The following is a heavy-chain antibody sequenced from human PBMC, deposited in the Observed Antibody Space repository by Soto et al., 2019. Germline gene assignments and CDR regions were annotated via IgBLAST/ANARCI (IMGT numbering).Heavy chain of an antibody. D-gene: IGHD6-19*01. CDR1: GFTFSGYC. V-gene: IGHV3-74*01. CDR3: GSGWTSTTYWGLFDN. Sequence: EVQLVESGGGLVQPGGSLRLSCAGSGFTFSGYCMHWVRQAPGKGLVWVSRLNPNGTFTTNAESGKGRFTNSRDNAKNKVSLHMNSLRADDTAVYYCGSGWTSTTYWGLFDNWGQGTLVTVSS. J-gene: IGHJ4*02. CDR2: LNPNGTFT.